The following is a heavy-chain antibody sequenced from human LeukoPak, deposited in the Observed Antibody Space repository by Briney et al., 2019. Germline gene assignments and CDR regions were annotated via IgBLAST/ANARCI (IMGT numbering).Heavy chain of an antibody. J-gene: IGHJ3*02. CDR2: IFYSGST. Sequence: SETLSLTCTVSGDSINGYSINSYYWNWIRQPPGKGLEWIGYIFYSGSTNYNPSLKSRVTISVDSSKNQFSLKLSSVTAADTAVYYCARSNRRYAYENRGYYYAFNIWGQGTMVTVSS. CDR1: GDSINGYSINSYY. CDR3: ARSNRRYAYENRGYYYAFNI. D-gene: IGHD3-22*01. V-gene: IGHV4-59*08.